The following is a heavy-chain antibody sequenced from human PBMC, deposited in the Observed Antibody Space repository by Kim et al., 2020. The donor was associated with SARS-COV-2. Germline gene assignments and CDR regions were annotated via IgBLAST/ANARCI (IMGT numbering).Heavy chain of an antibody. CDR3: GRHSGGWDFWSGYYKTDYYGMDV. CDR2: IYPGDSDT. V-gene: IGHV5-51*01. CDR1: GYTFTSYW. D-gene: IGHD3-3*01. Sequence: GESLKISCKGSGYTFTSYWIGWVRQMPGKGLEWMGIIYPGDSDTRYSPSFQGQVTISADKSISTAYLQWSSLKASDTAMYYCGRHSGGWDFWSGYYKTDYYGMDVWGQGTTVTVSS. J-gene: IGHJ6*02.